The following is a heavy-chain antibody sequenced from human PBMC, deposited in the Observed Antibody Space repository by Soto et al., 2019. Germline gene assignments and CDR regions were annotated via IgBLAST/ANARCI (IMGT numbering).Heavy chain of an antibody. D-gene: IGHD3-3*01. CDR1: GYTFTSYG. CDR2: ISAYNGNT. J-gene: IGHJ4*02. CDR3: ARVSLEWLLADY. Sequence: ASVKVSCKASGYTFTSYGISWVRQAPGQGLEWMRWISAYNGNTNYAQKLQGRVTMTTDTSTSTAYMELRSLRSDDTAVYYCARVSLEWLLADYWGQGTLVTVSS. V-gene: IGHV1-18*04.